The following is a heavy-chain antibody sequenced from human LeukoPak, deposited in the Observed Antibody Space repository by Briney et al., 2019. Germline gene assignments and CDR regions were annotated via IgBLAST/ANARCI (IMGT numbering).Heavy chain of an antibody. D-gene: IGHD3-22*01. V-gene: IGHV4-4*07. CDR2: IYTSGST. Sequence: SKTLSLTCTVSGGSISSYYWSWIRQPAGKGLEWIGRIYTSGSTNYNPSLKSRVTISVDTSKNQFSLKLSSVTAADTAVYYCARDTYYYDSSGSHWGQGTLVTVSS. J-gene: IGHJ4*02. CDR1: GGSISSYY. CDR3: ARDTYYYDSSGSH.